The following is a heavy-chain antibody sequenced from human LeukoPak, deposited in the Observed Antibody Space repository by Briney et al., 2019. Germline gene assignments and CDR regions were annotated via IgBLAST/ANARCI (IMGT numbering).Heavy chain of an antibody. D-gene: IGHD3-22*01. Sequence: PGGTLRLSCAASGFTFSSYEMNWVRQAPGKGLEWVSYISSSGSTIYYADSVKGRFTISRDNAKNSLYLQMNSLRAEDTALYYCARVPDPVDSSGYTYFDYWGQGTLVTVSS. V-gene: IGHV3-48*03. CDR1: GFTFSSYE. CDR2: ISSSGSTI. CDR3: ARVPDPVDSSGYTYFDY. J-gene: IGHJ4*02.